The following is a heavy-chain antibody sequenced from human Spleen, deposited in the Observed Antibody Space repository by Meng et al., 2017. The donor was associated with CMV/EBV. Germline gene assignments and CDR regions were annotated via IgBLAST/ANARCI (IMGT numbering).Heavy chain of an antibody. V-gene: IGHV6-1*01. Sequence: DSVSSNSAAWNWIRRSPSSGLEWLGRTYYRSKWYTDYAVSVKSRITINPDTSKNQFSLQLNSVTPEDTAVYYCASTPPDFIGGMDVWGQGTTVTVSS. CDR3: ASTPPDFIGGMDV. CDR2: TYYRSKWYT. J-gene: IGHJ6*02. D-gene: IGHD3-3*01. CDR1: DSVSSNSAA.